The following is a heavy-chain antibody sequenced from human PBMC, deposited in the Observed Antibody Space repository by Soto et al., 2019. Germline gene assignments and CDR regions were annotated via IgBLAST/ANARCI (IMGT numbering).Heavy chain of an antibody. J-gene: IGHJ4*02. CDR2: IIPILGRA. V-gene: IGHV1-69*08. CDR1: GGTFSSYT. Sequence: QVQLVQSGAEVKKPGSSVNVSCKASGGTFSSYTISWVRQARGQGLEWMGRIIPILGRANYAQKFQVRVTITADKSTSKAYMELRSLGSEDTAVYYCARGTYDSSGYYPDWYFDYWGQGTLVPVSS. CDR3: ARGTYDSSGYYPDWYFDY. D-gene: IGHD3-22*01.